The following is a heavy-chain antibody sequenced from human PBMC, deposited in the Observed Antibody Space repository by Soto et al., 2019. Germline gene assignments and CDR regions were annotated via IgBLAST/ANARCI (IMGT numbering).Heavy chain of an antibody. V-gene: IGHV1-46*01. J-gene: IGHJ3*02. CDR1: GYTFTSYY. CDR2: INPGGGST. CDR3: AGGVGSSGYNDAFDI. D-gene: IGHD3-22*01. Sequence: QVQLVQSGAEVKKPGASVKVSCKASGYTFTSYYMHWVRQAPGQGLEWMGIINPGGGSTSYAQKFQGRVTMTRDTSTSTVYMELSSLRSEDTAVYYCAGGVGSSGYNDAFDIWGQGTMVTVSS.